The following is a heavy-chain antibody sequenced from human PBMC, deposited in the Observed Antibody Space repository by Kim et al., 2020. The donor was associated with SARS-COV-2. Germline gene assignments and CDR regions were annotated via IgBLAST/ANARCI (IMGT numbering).Heavy chain of an antibody. CDR1: GGTFSSYA. CDR3: ARDWSYYDSSGYYYSDI. CDR2: IIPILGIA. J-gene: IGHJ3*02. V-gene: IGHV1-69*04. D-gene: IGHD3-22*01. Sequence: SVKVSCKASGGTFSSYAISWVRQAPGQGLEWMGRIIPILGIANYAQKFQGRVTITADKSTSTAYMELSSLRSEDTAVYYCARDWSYYDSSGYYYSDIWGQGTLVTVSS.